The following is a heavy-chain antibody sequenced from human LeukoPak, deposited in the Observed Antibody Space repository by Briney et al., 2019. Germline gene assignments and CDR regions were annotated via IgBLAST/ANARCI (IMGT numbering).Heavy chain of an antibody. D-gene: IGHD2-2*01. CDR2: FDPEDGET. J-gene: IGHJ4*02. CDR1: GYTLTELS. CDR3: ATVLTLRCSSTSCRFFDY. Sequence: ASVKVSCKVSGYTLTELSMHWVRQAPGEGLEWMGGFDPEDGETIYAQKFQGRVTMTEDTSTDTAYMELSSLRSEDTAVYYCATVLTLRCSSTSCRFFDYWGQRTLVTVSS. V-gene: IGHV1-24*01.